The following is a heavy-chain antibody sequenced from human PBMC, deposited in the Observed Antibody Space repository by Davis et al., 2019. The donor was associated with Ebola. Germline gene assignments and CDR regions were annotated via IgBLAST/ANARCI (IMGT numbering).Heavy chain of an antibody. Sequence: MPSETLSLTCTVSGGSISSSSYYWGWIRQPPGKGLEWIGSIYYSGSTYYNPSLKSRVTISVDTSKNQFSLKLSSVTAADTAVYYCARLPTGYYYDSSGYYTYYYGMDVWGKGTTVTVSS. CDR3: ARLPTGYYYDSSGYYTYYYGMDV. V-gene: IGHV4-39*01. CDR1: GGSISSSSYY. CDR2: IYYSGST. D-gene: IGHD3-22*01. J-gene: IGHJ6*04.